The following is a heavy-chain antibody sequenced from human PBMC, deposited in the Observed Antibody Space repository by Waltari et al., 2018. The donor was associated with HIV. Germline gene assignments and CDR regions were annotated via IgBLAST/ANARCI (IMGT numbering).Heavy chain of an antibody. D-gene: IGHD3-22*01. CDR2: ISWDGSNK. CDR3: GREGDYYDSSPFDY. V-gene: IGHV3-30-3*01. CDR1: GFTFNPYA. Sequence: QVQLVESGGGVVQPGRSLRRSCAASGFTFNPYAMHWVRQAPGKGLEWVAVISWDGSNKHYADSVKGRCTISRDNSRNSLYLQMSSLRAEDTAVYYCGREGDYYDSSPFDYWGQGTLVTVSS. J-gene: IGHJ4*02.